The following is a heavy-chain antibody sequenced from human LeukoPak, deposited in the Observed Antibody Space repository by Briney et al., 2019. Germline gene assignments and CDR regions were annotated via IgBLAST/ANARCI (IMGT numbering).Heavy chain of an antibody. V-gene: IGHV3-23*01. CDR2: ISGSGGTT. CDR3: AKYPTTGYSYYFDY. D-gene: IGHD3-9*01. J-gene: IGHJ4*02. Sequence: GGSLRLSCAASGFTFSSYAMSWVRHAPGKGLEWVSGISGSGGTTYSADSVRGRFTISRDDSKNTLYLQMNSLRAEDTAVYYCAKYPTTGYSYYFDYWGQGTLVTVSS. CDR1: GFTFSSYA.